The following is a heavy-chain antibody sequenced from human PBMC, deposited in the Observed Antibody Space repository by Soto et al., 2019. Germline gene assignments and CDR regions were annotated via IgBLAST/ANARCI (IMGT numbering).Heavy chain of an antibody. V-gene: IGHV4-34*01. CDR1: GGFVSSGSYY. J-gene: IGHJ3*02. Sequence: QVQLQQWGAGLLKPSETLSLTCAVYGGFVSSGSYYWSWIRQPPGKGLDWIGEMSHSGGPPFNPDLKRRVTISVATSKNQFSLKMSSVTAADTALYYCARVERGTATTVVDAFDIWGPGTMVTVSS. CDR3: ARVERGTATTVVDAFDI. D-gene: IGHD1-1*01. CDR2: MSHSGGP.